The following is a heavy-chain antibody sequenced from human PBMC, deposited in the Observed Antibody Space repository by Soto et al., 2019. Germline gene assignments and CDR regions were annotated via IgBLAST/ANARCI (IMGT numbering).Heavy chain of an antibody. CDR3: ARDDYGGNSEAFDI. Sequence: ASVKVSCKASGYTVTGYYMHWVGQAPGQGLEWMGWINPNSGGTNYAQKFQGWVTMTRDTSISTAYMELSRLRSDDTAVYYCARDDYGGNSEAFDIWGQGTMVTVSS. V-gene: IGHV1-2*04. D-gene: IGHD4-17*01. CDR2: INPNSGGT. CDR1: GYTVTGYY. J-gene: IGHJ3*02.